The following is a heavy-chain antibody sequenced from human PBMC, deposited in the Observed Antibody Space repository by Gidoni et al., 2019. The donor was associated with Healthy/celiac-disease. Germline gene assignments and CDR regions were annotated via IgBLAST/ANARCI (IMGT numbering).Heavy chain of an antibody. D-gene: IGHD5-18*01. V-gene: IGHV4-38-2*01. Sequence: QVQLQESGPGLVKPSETLSLTCAVSGYSISSGYYWGWLRQPPGKGLEWIGSIYHSGSTYYNPSLKSRVTISVDTSKNQFSLKLSSVTAADTAVYYCARAGWDRDTAMVRGTHYYYYGMDVWGQGTTVTVSS. J-gene: IGHJ6*02. CDR2: IYHSGST. CDR3: ARAGWDRDTAMVRGTHYYYYGMDV. CDR1: GYSISSGYY.